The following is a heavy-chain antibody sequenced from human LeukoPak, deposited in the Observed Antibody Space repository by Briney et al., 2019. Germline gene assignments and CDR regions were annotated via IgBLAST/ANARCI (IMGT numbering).Heavy chain of an antibody. CDR1: GFTFSSCA. V-gene: IGHV3-23*01. D-gene: IGHD1-14*01. Sequence: GGSLRLSCAASGFTFSSCAMSWVRQAPGKGLEWVSGISCSGATANYAGSVKGRFTISRDNSKNMLYLQMNNLRAEDTAVYYCTKESPYTSPRNYYFDHWGQGTLGTVSS. J-gene: IGHJ4*02. CDR2: ISCSGATA. CDR3: TKESPYTSPRNYYFDH.